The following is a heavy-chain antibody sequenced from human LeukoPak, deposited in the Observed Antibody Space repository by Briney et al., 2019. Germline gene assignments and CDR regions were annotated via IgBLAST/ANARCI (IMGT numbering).Heavy chain of an antibody. V-gene: IGHV3-7*01. Sequence: GGSLRLSCAASGFTFSSYWMSWVRQAPGKGLEWVANIKQDGSEKYYVDSVKGRFTIPRDNAKNSLYLQMNSLRAEDTAVYYCARDEDTPLGDAFDIWGQGTMVTVSS. D-gene: IGHD2-15*01. CDR3: ARDEDTPLGDAFDI. CDR1: GFTFSSYW. CDR2: IKQDGSEK. J-gene: IGHJ3*02.